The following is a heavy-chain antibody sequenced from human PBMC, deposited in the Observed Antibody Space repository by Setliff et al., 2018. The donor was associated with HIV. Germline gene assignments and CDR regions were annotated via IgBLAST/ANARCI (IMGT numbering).Heavy chain of an antibody. D-gene: IGHD3-10*01. V-gene: IGHV4-38-2*01. CDR1: GYSISSGYY. CDR2: IYHSGST. J-gene: IGHJ6*02. CDR3: ARGWVRGPIISPGTYFSYGLDV. Sequence: PSETLSLTCAVSGYSISSGYYGGWFRQPPGKGLEWIGSIYHSGSTYYNPSLKSRVTISVDTSKNQFSLKLTSMTAADTAVYYCARGWVRGPIISPGTYFSYGLDVWGQGTPVTVSS.